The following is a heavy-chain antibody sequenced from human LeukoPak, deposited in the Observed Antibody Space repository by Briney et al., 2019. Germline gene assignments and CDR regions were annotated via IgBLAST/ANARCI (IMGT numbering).Heavy chain of an antibody. Sequence: KAGGSLRLSCTPSGFTFGDYAMSWFRQAPGKGLEWIGFIRSTTYSGTKEYAASVKGRFTLSRDDSKSIAYLQMNSLKTEDTGIHYCSVRRVWGLNDDFDIWGQGTMVTVSS. D-gene: IGHD7-27*01. CDR3: SVRRVWGLNDDFDI. J-gene: IGHJ3*02. CDR2: IRSTTYSGTK. V-gene: IGHV3-49*05. CDR1: GFTFGDYA.